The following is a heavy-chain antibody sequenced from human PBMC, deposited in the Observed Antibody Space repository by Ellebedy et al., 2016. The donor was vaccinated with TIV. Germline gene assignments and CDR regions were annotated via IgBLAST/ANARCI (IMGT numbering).Heavy chain of an antibody. CDR2: IIPIFGTA. D-gene: IGHD3-10*01. CDR1: GGTFSSYA. J-gene: IGHJ5*02. CDR3: ARVALWFGDLSQNWFDP. V-gene: IGHV1-69*06. Sequence: SVKVSXKASGGTFSSYAISWVRQAPGQGLEWMGGIIPIFGTANYAQKFQGRVTITADKSTSTAYMELSSLRSEDTAVYYCARVALWFGDLSQNWFDPWGQGTLVTVSS.